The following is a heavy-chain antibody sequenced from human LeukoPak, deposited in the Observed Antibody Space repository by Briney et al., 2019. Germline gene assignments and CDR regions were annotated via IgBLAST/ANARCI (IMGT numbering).Heavy chain of an antibody. Sequence: SETPSLTCAVYGGSFSGYYWSWIRQPPGKGLEWIGEINHGGSTNYNPSLKSRVTISVDTSKNQFSLKLSSVTAADTAVYYCARGPSQGQWLYYFDYWGQGTLVTVSS. CDR3: ARGPSQGQWLYYFDY. CDR2: INHGGST. V-gene: IGHV4-34*01. CDR1: GGSFSGYY. J-gene: IGHJ4*02. D-gene: IGHD5-12*01.